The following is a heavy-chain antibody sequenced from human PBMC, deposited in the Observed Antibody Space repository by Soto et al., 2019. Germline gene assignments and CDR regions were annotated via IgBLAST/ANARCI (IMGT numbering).Heavy chain of an antibody. J-gene: IGHJ4*02. D-gene: IGHD3-22*01. Sequence: PGGSLRLSCAASGFTFSSYAMHWVRQAPGKGLEWVAVISYDGSNKYYADSLKGRFTISRDNSKNTLYLQMNSLRAEDTAVYYCARGYYYDSSGYEPLYYFDYWGQGTLVTVSS. V-gene: IGHV3-30-3*01. CDR2: ISYDGSNK. CDR3: ARGYYYDSSGYEPLYYFDY. CDR1: GFTFSSYA.